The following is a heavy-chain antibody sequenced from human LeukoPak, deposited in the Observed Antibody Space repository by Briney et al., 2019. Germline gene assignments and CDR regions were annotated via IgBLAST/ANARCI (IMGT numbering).Heavy chain of an antibody. CDR1: GYTFTGQY. D-gene: IGHD2-2*01. Sequence: GASVKVSCKASGYTFTGQYMHWVRQAPGQGLEWMGWLNPNSGGTNYVQKFQGRVTMTRDTSVSTAYMELSSLISDDTAVYYCASGGSYCSSTSCSFDYWGQAALVTVSS. CDR3: ASGGSYCSSTSCSFDY. V-gene: IGHV1-2*02. CDR2: LNPNSGGT. J-gene: IGHJ4*02.